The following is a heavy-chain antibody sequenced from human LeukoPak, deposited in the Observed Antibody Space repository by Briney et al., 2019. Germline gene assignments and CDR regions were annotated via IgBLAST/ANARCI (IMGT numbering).Heavy chain of an antibody. CDR1: RYTFTGYD. Sequence: ASVNVSCKASRYTFTGYDVHWERLAPGQGLEWMGLIDAQSGGTNYAQTFPGRVTMTRETSMNTGYRQRRWVSSDDTAVYYCARDECSSTSCYIDYWGHGTLVTVSS. D-gene: IGHD2-2*02. V-gene: IGHV1-2*02. J-gene: IGHJ4*01. CDR3: ARDECSSTSCYIDY. CDR2: IDAQSGGT.